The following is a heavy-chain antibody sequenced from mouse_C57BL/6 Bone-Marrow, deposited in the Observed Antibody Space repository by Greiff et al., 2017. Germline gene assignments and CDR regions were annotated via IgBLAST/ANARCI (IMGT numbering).Heavy chain of an antibody. Sequence: EVQLVESGEGLVKPGGSLKLSCAASGFTFSSYAMSWVRQTPEKRLAWVAYISSGGDYLYYADTVKGRFTISRDNARNTLYLQRSSLKSEDTAMYYCTRGGYTPYYFDYWGQGTTLTVSS. J-gene: IGHJ2*01. D-gene: IGHD1-2*01. CDR2: ISSGGDYL. CDR3: TRGGYTPYYFDY. CDR1: GFTFSSYA. V-gene: IGHV5-9-1*02.